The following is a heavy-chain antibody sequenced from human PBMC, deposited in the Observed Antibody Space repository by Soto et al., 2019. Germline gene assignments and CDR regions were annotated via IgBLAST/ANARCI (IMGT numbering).Heavy chain of an antibody. V-gene: IGHV3-74*01. CDR3: ATAEFDY. CDR1: GFTFGDYW. J-gene: IGHJ4*02. Sequence: EVQLVESGGGLVQPGGSLRLSCAASGFTFGDYWMHWVRQPPGKGPEWVSRMTGDGRTTQYADSVKGRFTASRDNAKSTLYLQMNSLRAEDTAVYYCATAEFDYWGPGTLVTVSS. CDR2: MTGDGRTT.